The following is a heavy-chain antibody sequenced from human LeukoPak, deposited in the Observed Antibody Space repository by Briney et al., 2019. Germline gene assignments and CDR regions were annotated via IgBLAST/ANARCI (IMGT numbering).Heavy chain of an antibody. CDR1: GGSISSYY. CDR3: ARQAGYCSGGSCYSGYYYYYMDV. CDR2: IYYSGST. Sequence: SETLSLTCTVPGGSISSYYWSWIRQPPGKGLEWIGYIYYSGSTNYNPSLKSRVTISVDTSKNQFSLKLSSVTAADTAVYYCARQAGYCSGGSCYSGYYYYYMDVWGKGTTVTVSS. V-gene: IGHV4-59*08. J-gene: IGHJ6*03. D-gene: IGHD2-15*01.